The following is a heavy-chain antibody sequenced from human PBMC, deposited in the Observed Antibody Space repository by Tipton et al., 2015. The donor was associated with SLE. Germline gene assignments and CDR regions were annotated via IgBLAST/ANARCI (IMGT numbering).Heavy chain of an antibody. CDR3: TRDSSGYSIFFDY. CDR1: GGSVSSGSYY. Sequence: TLSLTCTVSGGSVSSGSYYWSWIRQPPGKGLEWIGYIYYSGSTNYNPSLKSRVTISVDTSKNQFSLKLSSVTAADTAVYYCTRDSSGYSIFFDYWGQGTLVTVSS. V-gene: IGHV4-61*01. D-gene: IGHD3-22*01. J-gene: IGHJ4*02. CDR2: IYYSGST.